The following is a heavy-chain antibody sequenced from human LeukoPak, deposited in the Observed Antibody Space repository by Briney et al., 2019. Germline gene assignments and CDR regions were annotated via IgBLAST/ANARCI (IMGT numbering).Heavy chain of an antibody. CDR3: ARGGYRAPVYFDY. D-gene: IGHD5-12*01. CDR1: GGSVSSGDYY. J-gene: IGHJ4*02. Sequence: SETLSLTCTVSGGSVSSGDYYWSWIRQPPGKGLEWFGYIYYSGSTYYNPSLKSRVTISVDTSKNQFSLKLSSVTAADTAVYYCARGGYRAPVYFDYWGQGTLVTVSS. CDR2: IYYSGST. V-gene: IGHV4-30-4*01.